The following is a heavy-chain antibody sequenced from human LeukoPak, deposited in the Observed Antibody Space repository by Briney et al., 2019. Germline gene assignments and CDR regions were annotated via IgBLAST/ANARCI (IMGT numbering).Heavy chain of an antibody. CDR1: GGSISSSSYY. Sequence: PSETLSLTCTVSGGSISSSSYYWGWIRQPPGKGLEWIGSIYYSGSTYYSPSLKSRVTISVDTSKNQFSLKLSPVTAADTAVYYCASQRSSGWTYYYYYYMDVWGKGTTVTISS. CDR3: ASQRSSGWTYYYYYYMDV. CDR2: IYYSGST. D-gene: IGHD6-19*01. V-gene: IGHV4-39*01. J-gene: IGHJ6*03.